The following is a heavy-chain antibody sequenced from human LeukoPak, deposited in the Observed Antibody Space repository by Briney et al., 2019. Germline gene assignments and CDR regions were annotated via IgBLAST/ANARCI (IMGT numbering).Heavy chain of an antibody. CDR3: AELGITMIGGV. Sequence: GGSLRLSCAASGFTFSSYSMNWVRQAPGKGLEWVSSISSGSTIYYADSVKGRFTISRDNAKNSLYLQMNSLRAEDTAVYYCAELGITMIGGVWGKGTTVTISS. CDR2: ISSGSTI. V-gene: IGHV3-69-1*02. CDR1: GFTFSSYS. J-gene: IGHJ6*04. D-gene: IGHD3-10*02.